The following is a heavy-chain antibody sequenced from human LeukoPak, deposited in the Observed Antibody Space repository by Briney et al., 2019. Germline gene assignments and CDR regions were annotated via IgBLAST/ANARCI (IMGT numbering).Heavy chain of an antibody. CDR2: ISAYNGNT. Sequence: ASVKVSCKASGYTFTGYYMHWVRQAPGQGLEWMGWISAYNGNTNYAQNLQGRVTMTTDTSTSTAYMELRSLRSDDTAVYYCARRSSSSWVYYMDVWGKGTTVTVSS. D-gene: IGHD6-6*01. J-gene: IGHJ6*03. CDR3: ARRSSSSWVYYMDV. V-gene: IGHV1-18*04. CDR1: GYTFTGYY.